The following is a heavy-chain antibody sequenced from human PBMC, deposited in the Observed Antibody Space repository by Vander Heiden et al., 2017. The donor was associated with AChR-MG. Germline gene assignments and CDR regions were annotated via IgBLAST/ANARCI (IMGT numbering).Heavy chain of an antibody. Sequence: VQLVETGGGLIQPGGSLRLSCAASGFTASRNYMSWVRQAPGKGLEWVSVIYSGGSTYYADSVKGRFTISRDNSKNTLYLQMNSLRAEDTAVYYCARDRGYDSSGYSDAFDIWGQGTMVTVSS. D-gene: IGHD3-22*01. CDR2: IYSGGST. CDR1: GFTASRNY. J-gene: IGHJ3*02. V-gene: IGHV3-53*02. CDR3: ARDRGYDSSGYSDAFDI.